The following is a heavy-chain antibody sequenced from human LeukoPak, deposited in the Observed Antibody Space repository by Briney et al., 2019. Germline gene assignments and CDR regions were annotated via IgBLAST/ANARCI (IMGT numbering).Heavy chain of an antibody. CDR1: GFSFSNYW. J-gene: IGHJ4*02. CDR2: IKEDGSEK. CDR3: ARGRRDTQYQVFDY. D-gene: IGHD2-2*01. V-gene: IGHV3-7*01. Sequence: PGGSLRLSCVASGFSFSNYWMNWVRQAPGKGLEWVANIKEDGSEKYYVDSVKGRFTISRDNAKNSLYLQMSRLRDEDTAVYYCARGRRDTQYQVFDYWGQGSLVTVSS.